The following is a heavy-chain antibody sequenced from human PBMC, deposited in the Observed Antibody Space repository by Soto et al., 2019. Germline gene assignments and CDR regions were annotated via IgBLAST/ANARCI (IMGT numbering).Heavy chain of an antibody. Sequence: SLRLSGAASVCSFSISPMHWVRQSPGKGPEWVALISYDGTNKFYADSVKGRFTISRDNSKSTLYLQVDSLRPEDAAVYYCARDPKTSGGQNWAFNYFDSWGQGNLVTVSS. CDR3: ARDPKTSGGQNWAFNYFDS. V-gene: IGHV3-30-3*01. CDR1: VCSFSISP. J-gene: IGHJ4*02. CDR2: ISYDGTNK. D-gene: IGHD7-27*01.